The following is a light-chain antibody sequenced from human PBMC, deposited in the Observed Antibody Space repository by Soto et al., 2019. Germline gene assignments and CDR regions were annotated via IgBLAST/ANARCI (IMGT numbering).Light chain of an antibody. V-gene: IGLV1-47*02. CDR1: SSNIGSFY. J-gene: IGLJ3*02. CDR3: PLWDDSLGGRWV. CDR2: NDD. Sequence: QSVLTQPPSASGTPGQRVTISCSGSSSNIGSFYVSWYQHHPGTAPRLLIYNDDQRPSGVGDRFSGSKSGSSASVAISGRRSEDEAAYYWPLWDDSLGGRWVFGGGTNLTVL.